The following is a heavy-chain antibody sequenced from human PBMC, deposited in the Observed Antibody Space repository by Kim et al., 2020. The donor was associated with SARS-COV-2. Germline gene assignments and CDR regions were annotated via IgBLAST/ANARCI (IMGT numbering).Heavy chain of an antibody. CDR2: ISGDSGKS. J-gene: IGHJ4*01. CDR1: GFTFSSYA. D-gene: IGHD3-10*01. Sequence: GGSLRLSCAASGFTFSSYAMSWVRQAPGKGLEWVSSISGDSGKSYYADSVKGRFTISRDNSKSTLYLQMDSLRAEDTAVYYWAKITGICSAGSVYWGHGT. CDR3: AKITGICSAGSVY. V-gene: IGHV3-23*01.